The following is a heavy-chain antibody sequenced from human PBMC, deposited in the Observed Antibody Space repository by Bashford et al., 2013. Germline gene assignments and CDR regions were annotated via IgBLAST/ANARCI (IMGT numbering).Heavy chain of an antibody. CDR2: MSPDSGHT. Sequence: ASVKVSCKASGYTFTKHDINWVRQAAGQGLEWMGWMSPDSGHTAYAQKFQGRVTMTRDTSTSTAYMELNSLRAEDTAVYYCAKDLVAGDGYVDFEYWGQGTLVTVSS. CDR3: AKDLVAGDGYVDFEY. J-gene: IGHJ4*02. V-gene: IGHV1-8*01. CDR1: GYTFTKHD. D-gene: IGHD5-24*01.